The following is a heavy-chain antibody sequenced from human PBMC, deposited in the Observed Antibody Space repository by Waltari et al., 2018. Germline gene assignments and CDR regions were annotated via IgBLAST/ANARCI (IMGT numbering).Heavy chain of an antibody. D-gene: IGHD3-16*01. Sequence: EVQLVESGGGVVQPGGSLRLSCVASGFTFSHYWITWVRQAPGRGLEWVASIKWDGRENKYLDSVKGRFTISRDNAENSVNLEMNSLRAEDTAVYYCTRDPLRRYDYWGQGTLVTVSS. CDR2: IKWDGREN. CDR1: GFTFSHYW. V-gene: IGHV3-7*01. J-gene: IGHJ4*02. CDR3: TRDPLRRYDY.